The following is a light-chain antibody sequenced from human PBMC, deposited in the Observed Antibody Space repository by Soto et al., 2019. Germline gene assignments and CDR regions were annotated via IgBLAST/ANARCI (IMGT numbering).Light chain of an antibody. CDR1: QSVSSSF. V-gene: IGKV3-20*01. Sequence: EVVLTQSPGTLSLSPGDRATLSCRASQSVSSSFLAWYLQKPGQAPRLLIYSTSRRATGIPDRFSGSASGTDFTLTISRLEPEDFAVYYCQQYGSSPWTFGQGTRVEIK. J-gene: IGKJ1*01. CDR3: QQYGSSPWT. CDR2: STS.